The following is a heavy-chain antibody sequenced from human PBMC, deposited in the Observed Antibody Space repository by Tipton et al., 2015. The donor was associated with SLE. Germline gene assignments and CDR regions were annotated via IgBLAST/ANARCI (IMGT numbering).Heavy chain of an antibody. Sequence: TLSLTCTVSGGSISSGGYYWSWIRQHPGKGLEWIGYIYYSGSTYYNPSLKSRVTISVDTSKNQFSLKLSSVTAADTAVYYCARDPGYGGNTGAFDIWGQGTMVTVSS. CDR2: IYYSGST. D-gene: IGHD4-23*01. J-gene: IGHJ3*02. CDR3: ARDPGYGGNTGAFDI. V-gene: IGHV4-31*03. CDR1: GGSISSGGYY.